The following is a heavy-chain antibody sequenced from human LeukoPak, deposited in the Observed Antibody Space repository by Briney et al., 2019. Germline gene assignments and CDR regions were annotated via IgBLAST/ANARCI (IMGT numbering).Heavy chain of an antibody. CDR2: INHSGST. J-gene: IGHJ4*02. D-gene: IGHD3-16*01. CDR1: DYSISTDYY. Sequence: SETLSLTCTVSDYSISTDYYWGWIRQPPGNGLEWIGSINHSGSTYYNPSLRSRVTISVDTSKNQFSMKLTSVTAADTAVYYCARLIPNNFDSWGQGTLVTVSS. CDR3: ARLIPNNFDS. V-gene: IGHV4-38-2*02.